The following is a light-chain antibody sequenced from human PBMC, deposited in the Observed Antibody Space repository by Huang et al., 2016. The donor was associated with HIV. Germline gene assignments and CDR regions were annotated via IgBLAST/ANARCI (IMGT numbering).Light chain of an antibody. V-gene: IGKV3-11*01. Sequence: EVVLTQSPATLFLSQGDRATLSCRASQSVSGYVSWYQQNPGQAPRVLNYDASTRFTGSPPRFSGSGSGTDITLVTLTISSRGPEGFAVYDCQQRINWPWTCGRGTSVEI. J-gene: IGKJ1*01. CDR3: QQRINWPWT. CDR2: DAS. CDR1: QSVSGY.